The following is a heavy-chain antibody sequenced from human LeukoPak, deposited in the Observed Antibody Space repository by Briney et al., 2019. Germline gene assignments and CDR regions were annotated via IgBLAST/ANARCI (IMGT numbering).Heavy chain of an antibody. D-gene: IGHD3-10*01. CDR2: IIPIFGTA. CDR1: GGTFSSYA. CDR3: ARSYYYGSGSYPDY. V-gene: IGHV1-69*05. Sequence: ASVKVSXKASGGTFSSYAISWVRQAPGQGLEWMGRIIPIFGTANYAQKFQGRVTITTDESTSTAYMELSSLRSEDTAVYYCARSYYYGSGSYPDYWGQGTLVTVSS. J-gene: IGHJ4*02.